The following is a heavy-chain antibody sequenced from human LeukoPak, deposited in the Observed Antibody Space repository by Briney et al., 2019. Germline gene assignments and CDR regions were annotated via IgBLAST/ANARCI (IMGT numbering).Heavy chain of an antibody. J-gene: IGHJ4*02. CDR1: GGSISSSSYY. D-gene: IGHD2-2*01. V-gene: IGHV4-39*01. CDR2: IYYSGST. CDR3: ASYLGYCSSTSCYGYFDY. Sequence: PSETLSLTCTVSGGSISSSSYYWGWIRQPPGKGLEWIGSIYYSGSTHYNPSLKSRVTISVDTSKNQFSLKLSSVTAADTAVYYCASYLGYCSSTSCYGYFDYWGQGTLVTVSS.